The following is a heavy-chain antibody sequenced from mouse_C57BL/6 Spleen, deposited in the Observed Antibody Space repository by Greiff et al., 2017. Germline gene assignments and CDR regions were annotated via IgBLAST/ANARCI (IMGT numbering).Heavy chain of an antibody. J-gene: IGHJ3*01. V-gene: IGHV5-17*01. Sequence: EVNLVESGGGLVKPGGSLKLSCAASGFTFSDYGMHWVRQAPEKGLEWVAYISSGSSTIYYADTVKGRFTISRDNAKNTLFLQMTSLRSEDTAMYYCARGDYYGQAGFAYWGQGTLVTVSA. CDR3: ARGDYYGQAGFAY. CDR2: ISSGSSTI. CDR1: GFTFSDYG. D-gene: IGHD1-1*01.